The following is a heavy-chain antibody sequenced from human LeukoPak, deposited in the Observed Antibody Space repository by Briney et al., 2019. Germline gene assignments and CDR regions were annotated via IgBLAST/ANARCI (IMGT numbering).Heavy chain of an antibody. V-gene: IGHV4-30-2*01. CDR2: IYHSGST. Sequence: SQTLSLNCSGSGGSVSSGGYSWSWIRQPPGKGLEWIGYIYHSGSTYYNPSLKSRVTISVDRSMNQFSLKLSSVTAADTAVYYCDRARGDSKHVDYWGQGTLVTVSS. CDR3: DRARGDSKHVDY. D-gene: IGHD3-22*01. CDR1: GGSVSSGGYS. J-gene: IGHJ4*02.